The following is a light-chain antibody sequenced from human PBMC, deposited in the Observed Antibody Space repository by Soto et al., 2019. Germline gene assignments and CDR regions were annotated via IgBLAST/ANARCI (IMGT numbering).Light chain of an antibody. J-gene: IGLJ1*01. Sequence: QSALTQPASVSGSPGQSITISCTGTISDVVGYNYVSWYQHHPGKAPKLLIYDVSNRPSGVSNRFSGSKSDNTASLTISGLQPEDEADYYCSSYTTSNTRQIVFGTGTKLTVL. CDR2: DVS. CDR1: ISDVVGYNY. CDR3: SSYTTSNTRQIV. V-gene: IGLV2-14*03.